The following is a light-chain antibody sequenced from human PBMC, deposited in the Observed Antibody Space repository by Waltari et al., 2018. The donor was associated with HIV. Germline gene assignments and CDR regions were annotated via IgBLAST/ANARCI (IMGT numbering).Light chain of an antibody. V-gene: IGLV3-1*01. Sequence: YELTQPPSVSVSPGQTATISCSGDKLGSKFVSWYKQRPGQPPAVVIFQDGTRPSGISERISGSNSGNTATLTIRGTQAIDEADYYCQAWDTSAYVLFGGGTKLTVL. J-gene: IGLJ2*01. CDR1: KLGSKF. CDR3: QAWDTSAYVL. CDR2: QDG.